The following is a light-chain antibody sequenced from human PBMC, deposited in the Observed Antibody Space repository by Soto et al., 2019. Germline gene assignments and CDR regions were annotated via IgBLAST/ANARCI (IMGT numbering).Light chain of an antibody. J-gene: IGLJ1*01. CDR1: SSDVGGYNY. Sequence: QSALTQPASVSGSPGQSITISCTGTSSDVGGYNYVSWYQQHPGKAPKLMIYEVSNRPSGVSNRFSGSKSGNTASLTISGLQAEDEADYYCSSYTSSSYYVFGTGTTVTVL. CDR3: SSYTSSSYYV. CDR2: EVS. V-gene: IGLV2-14*01.